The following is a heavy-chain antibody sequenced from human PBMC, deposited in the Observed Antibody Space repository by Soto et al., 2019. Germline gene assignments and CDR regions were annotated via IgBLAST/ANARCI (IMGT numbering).Heavy chain of an antibody. CDR1: GGSISSSNW. D-gene: IGHD3-10*01. J-gene: IGHJ6*02. V-gene: IGHV4-4*02. CDR3: ARRPDVLLWFGEFPDYYYGMDV. Sequence: QVQLQESGPGLVKPSGTLSLTCAVSGGSISSSNWWSWVRQPPGKGLEWIGEIYHSGSTNYNPSLESRVTISVDKSKNQFSLKLSSVTAADTAVYYCARRPDVLLWFGEFPDYYYGMDVWGQGTTVTVSS. CDR2: IYHSGST.